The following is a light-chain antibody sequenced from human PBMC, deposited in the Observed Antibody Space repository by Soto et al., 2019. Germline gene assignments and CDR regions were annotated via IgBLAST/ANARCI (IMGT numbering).Light chain of an antibody. CDR1: HSVRSSC. CDR3: QQRSNWPIT. J-gene: IGKJ5*01. V-gene: IGKV3D-20*02. CDR2: GAS. Sequence: EIVLTQSPCTLSFSAWEKATLSFMASHSVRSSCLAWYQQKPGQAPRLLIYGASNRATGIPDRFSGSGSGTDFTLTISSLEPEDFAVYYCQQRSNWPITFGQGTRLEIK.